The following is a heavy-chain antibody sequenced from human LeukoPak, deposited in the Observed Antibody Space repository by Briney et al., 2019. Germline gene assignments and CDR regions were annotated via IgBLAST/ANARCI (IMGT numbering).Heavy chain of an antibody. D-gene: IGHD5-24*01. Sequence: SETLSLTCTVSGDSVSSSSSYWGWIRQPPGKGLEWIGRIYTSGSTNYNPSLKSRVTMSVDTSKNQFSLKLSSVTAADTAVYYCARGGMATIAFDYWGQGTLVTVSS. CDR1: GDSVSSSSSY. V-gene: IGHV4-39*07. J-gene: IGHJ4*02. CDR2: IYTSGST. CDR3: ARGGMATIAFDY.